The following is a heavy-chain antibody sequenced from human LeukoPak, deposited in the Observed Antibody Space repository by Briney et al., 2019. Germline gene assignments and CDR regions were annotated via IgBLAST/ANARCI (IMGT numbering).Heavy chain of an antibody. D-gene: IGHD2-2*01. CDR3: AKDLEDIVVVPAAPG. Sequence: GGSLRLSCAASGFTFSSYGMHWVRQAPGKGLEWVAFIRYDGSNKYYADSVKGRFTISRDNSKNTLYLQMNSLRAEDTAVYYCAKDLEDIVVVPAAPGWGQGTLVTVSS. J-gene: IGHJ4*02. CDR1: GFTFSSYG. CDR2: IRYDGSNK. V-gene: IGHV3-30*02.